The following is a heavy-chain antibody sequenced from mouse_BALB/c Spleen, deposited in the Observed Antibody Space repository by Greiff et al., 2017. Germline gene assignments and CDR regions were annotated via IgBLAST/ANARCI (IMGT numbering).Heavy chain of an antibody. CDR3: ARNGGGSSYVLAY. V-gene: IGHV2-2*02. Sequence: QVQLKESGPGLVQPSQSLSITCTVSGFSLTSYGVHWVRQSPGKGLEWLGVIWSGGSTDYNAAFISRLSISKDNSKSQVFFKMNSLQANDTAIYYCARNGGGSSYVLAYWGQGTLVTVSA. CDR2: IWSGGST. CDR1: GFSLTSYG. J-gene: IGHJ3*01. D-gene: IGHD1-1*01.